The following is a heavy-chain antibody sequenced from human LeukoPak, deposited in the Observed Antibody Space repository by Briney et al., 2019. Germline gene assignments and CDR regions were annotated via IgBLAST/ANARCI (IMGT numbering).Heavy chain of an antibody. CDR3: AREVHKGGYCSGGSCSYYFDY. CDR1: GFSFSNYW. D-gene: IGHD2-15*01. J-gene: IGHJ4*02. Sequence: PGGSLRLSCAASGFSFSNYWMHWVRHAPGTGLVWVSRIHSDGGSTYADSVKGRFTISRDNAKNTLYLQMDTLRGEDTAVYYCAREVHKGGYCSGGSCSYYFDYWGQGTLVTVSS. V-gene: IGHV3-74*01. CDR2: IHSDGGST.